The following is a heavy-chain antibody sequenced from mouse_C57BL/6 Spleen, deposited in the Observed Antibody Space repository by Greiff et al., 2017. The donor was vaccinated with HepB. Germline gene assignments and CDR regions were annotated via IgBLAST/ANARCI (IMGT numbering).Heavy chain of an antibody. J-gene: IGHJ4*01. CDR1: GYTFTSYW. CDR3: ARGYTTVVGDAMDY. Sequence: VQLQESGAELAKPGASVKLSCTASGYTFTSYWMHWVKQRPGQGLEWIGYINPSSGYTKYNQKFKDKATLTADKSSSTAYMQLSSLTSEDSAVYYYARGYTTVVGDAMDYWGQGTSVTVSA. CDR2: INPSSGYT. V-gene: IGHV1-7*01. D-gene: IGHD1-1*01.